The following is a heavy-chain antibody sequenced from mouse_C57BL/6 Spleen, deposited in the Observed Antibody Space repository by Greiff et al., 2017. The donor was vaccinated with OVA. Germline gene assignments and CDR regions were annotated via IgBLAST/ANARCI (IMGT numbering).Heavy chain of an antibody. V-gene: IGHV1-67*01. CDR1: GYTFTDYA. CDR2: ISTYYGDA. Sequence: VQLQQSGPELVRPGVSVKISCKGSGYTFTDYAMHWVKQSHAKSLEWIGVISTYYGDASYNQKFKGKATMTVDKSSSTAYMELARLTSEDSAVYYCARFRRLLPFDYWGQGTTLTVSS. J-gene: IGHJ2*01. CDR3: ARFRRLLPFDY. D-gene: IGHD2-3*01.